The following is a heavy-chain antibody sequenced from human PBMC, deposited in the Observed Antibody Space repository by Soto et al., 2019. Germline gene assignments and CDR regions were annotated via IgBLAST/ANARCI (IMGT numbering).Heavy chain of an antibody. V-gene: IGHV3-30*04. CDR1: GFTFSTYS. Sequence: QVPLLESGGGVVQPGRSLRLSCAASGFTFSTYSMHWVRQAPGKALEWVALISFDGGSRYYPDSVEGRFTISRDNSQDTLYLEMNSLRVEDTAVYYCARTHSRGWNTFDNWGQGTLVTVSS. D-gene: IGHD6-19*01. CDR3: ARTHSRGWNTFDN. CDR2: ISFDGGSR. J-gene: IGHJ4*02.